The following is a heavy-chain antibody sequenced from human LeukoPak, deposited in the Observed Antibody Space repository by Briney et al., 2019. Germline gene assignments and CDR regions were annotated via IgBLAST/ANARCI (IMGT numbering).Heavy chain of an antibody. J-gene: IGHJ3*02. CDR2: ISSSGSTI. D-gene: IGHD3-22*01. CDR1: GFTFSSYE. CDR3: ARGENMIAHAFDI. V-gene: IGHV3-48*03. Sequence: PGGSLRLSCAASGFTFSSYEMNWVRQAPGKGLEWVSYISSSGSTIYYADSVKGRFTISRDNAKNSLYLQMKSLRAEDTAVYYCARGENMIAHAFDIWGQGTMVTVSS.